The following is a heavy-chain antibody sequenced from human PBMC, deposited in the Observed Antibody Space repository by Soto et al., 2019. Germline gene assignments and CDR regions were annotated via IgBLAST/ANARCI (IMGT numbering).Heavy chain of an antibody. Sequence: GSLRLSCAASGFTFSSYAMSWVRQAPEKGLEWVSAISGSGGSTYYADSVKGRFTISRDNSKNTLYLQMNSLRAEDTAVYYCAKDLLVLEIATITTYFDYWGQGTLVTVSS. D-gene: IGHD5-12*01. CDR1: GFTFSSYA. CDR2: ISGSGGST. CDR3: AKDLLVLEIATITTYFDY. V-gene: IGHV3-23*01. J-gene: IGHJ4*02.